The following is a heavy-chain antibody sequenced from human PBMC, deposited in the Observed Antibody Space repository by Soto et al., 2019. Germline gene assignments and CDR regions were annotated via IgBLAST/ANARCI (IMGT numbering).Heavy chain of an antibody. J-gene: IGHJ5*01. CDR1: GRPVSSGGYY. Sequence: QVQLQESGPGLVKPSQTLSLTCTVSGRPVSSGGYYWTWIRQLPGKGLEWIGYIYHIGSPSYNPSLKSRLYMSLATSKNQCSLHLTSVTAADTAIYYCVRDRALDSSGHWFDSWGQGTLVTVSS. D-gene: IGHD6-19*01. CDR2: IYHIGSP. CDR3: VRDRALDSSGHWFDS. V-gene: IGHV4-31*03.